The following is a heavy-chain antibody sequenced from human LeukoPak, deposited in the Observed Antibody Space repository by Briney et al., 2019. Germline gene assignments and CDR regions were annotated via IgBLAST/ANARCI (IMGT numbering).Heavy chain of an antibody. D-gene: IGHD1-20*01. CDR1: GFTFTTYW. V-gene: IGHV3-7*01. CDR2: INQDGTEK. J-gene: IGHJ3*02. Sequence: GESLRLSCAASGFTFTTYWMSWVRQLPGKGLEWVANINQDGTEKYYVDSVKGRFTISRDNAKNSLYLQMNSLRAEDTAVYYCAREITGTTDDAFDIWGQGTMVTVSS. CDR3: AREITGTTDDAFDI.